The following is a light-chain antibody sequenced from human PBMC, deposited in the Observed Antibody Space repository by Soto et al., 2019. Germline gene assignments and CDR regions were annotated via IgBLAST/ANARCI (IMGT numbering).Light chain of an antibody. V-gene: IGKV1-33*01. CDR2: DAS. Sequence: DIQMTQSPSSLSASLGARVTITCQASQDISNYLNWYQQKPGKAPKLLIYDASNLETGVPSRFSGRGSRTDFTFAISSLQPEDMATYYCQQFDNIPSITFGPETKVEIK. J-gene: IGKJ3*01. CDR1: QDISNY. CDR3: QQFDNIPSIT.